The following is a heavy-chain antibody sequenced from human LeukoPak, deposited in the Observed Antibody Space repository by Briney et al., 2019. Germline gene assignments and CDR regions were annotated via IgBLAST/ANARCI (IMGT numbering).Heavy chain of an antibody. D-gene: IGHD5-12*01. CDR2: ISGSGGST. CDR1: GFTFSSHA. V-gene: IGHV3-23*01. CDR3: AKNYGYSGYDYLDY. Sequence: HPGGSLRLSCAASGFTFSSHAMSWVRQAPGKGLEWVSAISGSGGSTYYADSVKGRFTISRDNSKNTLYLQMNSLRAEDTAVYYCAKNYGYSGYDYLDYWGQGTLVTVSS. J-gene: IGHJ4*02.